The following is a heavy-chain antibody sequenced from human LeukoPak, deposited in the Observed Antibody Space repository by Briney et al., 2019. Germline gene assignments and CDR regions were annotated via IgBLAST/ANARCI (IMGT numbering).Heavy chain of an antibody. V-gene: IGHV4-31*03. CDR1: GGSISSGGYY. CDR3: ARVSVVRGTNWFDP. D-gene: IGHD3-10*01. J-gene: IGHJ5*02. Sequence: SETLSLTCTVSGGSISSGGYYWSWIRQHPGKGLEWIGYIYYSGSTYYNPSLKSRVTISVDTSKNQFSLKLSSVTAADTAVYYCARVSVVRGTNWFDPWGQGTLATVSS. CDR2: IYYSGST.